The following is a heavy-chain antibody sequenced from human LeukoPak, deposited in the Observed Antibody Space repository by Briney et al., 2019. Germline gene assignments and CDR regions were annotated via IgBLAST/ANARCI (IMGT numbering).Heavy chain of an antibody. CDR2: ISGSGGST. CDR1: GFTFSSYA. D-gene: IGHD3-22*01. J-gene: IGHJ1*01. V-gene: IGHV3-23*01. Sequence: GGSLRLPCAASGFTFSSYAMSWVRQAPGKGLEWVSAISGSGGSTYYADSVKGRFTISRDNSKNTLYLQMNSLRAEDTAVYYCAKVRTDYYDSSGHAEYFQHWGQGTLVTVSS. CDR3: AKVRTDYYDSSGHAEYFQH.